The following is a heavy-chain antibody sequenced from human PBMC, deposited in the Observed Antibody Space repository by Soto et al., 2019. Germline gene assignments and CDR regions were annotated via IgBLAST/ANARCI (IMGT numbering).Heavy chain of an antibody. D-gene: IGHD4-17*01. J-gene: IGHJ5*02. CDR3: ARLPWADYGGIFDP. CDR2: IYYSGST. V-gene: IGHV4-59*01. Sequence: PSETMSLPCTVSGGNISNYYWSWIRHPPGKKLEWIGYIYYSGSTNYNPSLKSRVTISVDTSKNQFSLKLYSVTTADTSMYYCARLPWADYGGIFDPWGQGTLVTVSS. CDR1: GGNISNYY.